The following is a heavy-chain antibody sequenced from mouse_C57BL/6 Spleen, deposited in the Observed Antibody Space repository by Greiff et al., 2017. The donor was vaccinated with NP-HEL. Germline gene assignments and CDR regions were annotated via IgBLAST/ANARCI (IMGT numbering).Heavy chain of an antibody. CDR1: GYAFTNYL. J-gene: IGHJ2*01. V-gene: IGHV1-54*01. D-gene: IGHD2-10*01. CDR3: ARSPTMTPYYFDY. CDR2: INPGSGGT. Sequence: QVQLQQSGAELVRPGTSVKVSCKASGYAFTNYLIEWVKQRPGQGLEWIGVINPGSGGTNYNEKFKGKATLTADNSSSTAYMQLSSLTSEDSAVYFCARSPTMTPYYFDYWGQGTTLTVSS.